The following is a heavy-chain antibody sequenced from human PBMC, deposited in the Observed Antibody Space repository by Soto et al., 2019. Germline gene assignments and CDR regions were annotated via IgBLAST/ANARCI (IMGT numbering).Heavy chain of an antibody. J-gene: IGHJ5*02. CDR3: TRREGYCSSTNCPNWFDP. CDR1: AITFSGSA. V-gene: IGHV3-73*01. D-gene: IGHD2-2*01. CDR2: IRSKSNSYAT. Sequence: PELSLRLSCAASAITFSGSALHWTRQASGKGLEWVGRIRSKSNSYATAYAAAVKGRFTISRDDSKNTAYLQMNSLKSEDTAVYDRTRREGYCSSTNCPNWFDPWGQAT.